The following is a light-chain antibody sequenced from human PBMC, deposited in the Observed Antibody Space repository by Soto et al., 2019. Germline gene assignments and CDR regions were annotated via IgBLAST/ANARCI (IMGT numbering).Light chain of an antibody. CDR2: RND. CDR3: ASWDDTLSVPI. Sequence: QSVLTQPPSASGTPGQRVTITCSGSSSDIGSNYVYWYQHLPGMAPKLLIYRNDQQHSGVPDRISGSRSGTSASLAIIGLRSEDEADYYCASWDDTLSVPIFGGGTQLTVL. V-gene: IGLV1-47*01. CDR1: SSDIGSNY. J-gene: IGLJ7*01.